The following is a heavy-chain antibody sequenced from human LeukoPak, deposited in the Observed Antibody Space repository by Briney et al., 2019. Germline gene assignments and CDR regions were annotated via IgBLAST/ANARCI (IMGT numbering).Heavy chain of an antibody. V-gene: IGHV3-23*01. CDR2: ISGSGGST. Sequence: GGSLRLSCVASGFSFNYYAMNWVRQAPGKGLEWVSAISGSGGSTYYADSVKGRFTISRDNSKNTLYLQMNSLRAEDTAVYYCAKEGVPYYDYARCPLDYWGQGTLVTVSS. CDR3: AKEGVPYYDYARCPLDY. D-gene: IGHD3-16*01. CDR1: GFSFNYYA. J-gene: IGHJ4*02.